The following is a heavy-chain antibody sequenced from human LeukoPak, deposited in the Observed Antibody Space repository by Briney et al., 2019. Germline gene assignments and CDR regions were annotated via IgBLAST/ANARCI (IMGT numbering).Heavy chain of an antibody. V-gene: IGHV3-11*04. Sequence: GGSLRLSCAASGFTFSDYYMSWVRQAPGKGLEWVSYISSSGSTIYYADSVKGRFTISSDNAKNALYLQMNSLRAEDTAVYYCARVLNQVTTYGSSGYYDSGAFDVWGQGTMVTVSS. CDR2: ISSSGSTI. D-gene: IGHD3-22*01. J-gene: IGHJ3*01. CDR3: ARVLNQVTTYGSSGYYDSGAFDV. CDR1: GFTFSDYY.